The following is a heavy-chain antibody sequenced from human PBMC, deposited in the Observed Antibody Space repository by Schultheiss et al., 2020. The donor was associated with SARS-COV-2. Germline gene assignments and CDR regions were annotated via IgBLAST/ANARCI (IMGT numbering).Heavy chain of an antibody. V-gene: IGHV4-61*02. CDR1: GGSISSGSYY. Sequence: SETLSLTCTVSGGSISSGSYYWSWIRQPAGKGLEWIGRIYTSGSTNYNPSLKSRVTMSVDTSKNQFYLKLSSVTAADTAVYYCATGDYYDSSGYFYGMDVWGQGTTVTVSS. CDR2: IYTSGST. J-gene: IGHJ6*02. D-gene: IGHD3-22*01. CDR3: ATGDYYDSSGYFYGMDV.